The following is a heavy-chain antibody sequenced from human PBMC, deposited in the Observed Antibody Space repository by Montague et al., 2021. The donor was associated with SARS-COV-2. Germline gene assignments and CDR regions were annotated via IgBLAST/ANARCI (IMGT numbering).Heavy chain of an antibody. J-gene: IGHJ5*02. CDR1: DFTFDDYA. V-gene: IGHV3-9*01. CDR3: AKGSRRGYNYGTNNWLDP. D-gene: IGHD5-18*01. CDR2: INWNSGNL. Sequence: SLRLSCADSDFTFDDYAMHWVRQAPGKGLEWVSGINWNSGNLGYADSVKGRFSISRDNSRNSLFLQMNSLRPEDTAVYYCAKGSRRGYNYGTNNWLDPWGQGTRVTVSS.